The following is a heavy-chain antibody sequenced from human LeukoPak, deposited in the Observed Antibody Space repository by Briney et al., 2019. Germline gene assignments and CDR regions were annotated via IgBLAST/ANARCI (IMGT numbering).Heavy chain of an antibody. CDR3: ARVRADNWNSYYFDY. J-gene: IGHJ4*02. Sequence: SQTLSLTCTVSGGSISSGGYYWSWIRQHPGKGLEWIGYIYYSGSTYYNPSLKSRVTISVDTSKNQFSLKLSSVTAADTAVYYCARVRADNWNSYYFDYWGQGTLVTVSS. V-gene: IGHV4-31*03. CDR1: GGSISSGGYY. D-gene: IGHD1-7*01. CDR2: IYYSGST.